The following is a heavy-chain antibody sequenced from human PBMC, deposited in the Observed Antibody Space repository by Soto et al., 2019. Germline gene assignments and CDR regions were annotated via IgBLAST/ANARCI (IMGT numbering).Heavy chain of an antibody. Sequence: SETLSLTCIVSGESISSSSYYWGWIRQPPGKGLEWIGSIYYSGRTYYNPSFKSRVTISIDTSKNQFSLKLSSVTATDTAVYYCARQRTTVVTQAYFDHWSQGALVTVSS. CDR2: IYYSGRT. CDR3: ARQRTTVVTQAYFDH. D-gene: IGHD2-21*02. CDR1: GESISSSSYY. J-gene: IGHJ4*02. V-gene: IGHV4-39*01.